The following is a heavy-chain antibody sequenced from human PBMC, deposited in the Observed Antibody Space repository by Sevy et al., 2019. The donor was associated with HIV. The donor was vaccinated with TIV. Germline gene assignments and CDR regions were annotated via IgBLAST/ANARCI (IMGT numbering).Heavy chain of an antibody. Sequence: SETLSLTCTVSGGSMGSYYWTWSRQPPGKGLEWIGYLYDTGSTNYNPALESRVTISIDTSKNQFSLNLSYVTAADTAVYYCAREGGLVDYGMDVWGQGITVTVSS. CDR1: GGSMGSYY. V-gene: IGHV4-59*01. J-gene: IGHJ6*02. CDR2: LYDTGST. CDR3: AREGGLVDYGMDV. D-gene: IGHD3-9*01.